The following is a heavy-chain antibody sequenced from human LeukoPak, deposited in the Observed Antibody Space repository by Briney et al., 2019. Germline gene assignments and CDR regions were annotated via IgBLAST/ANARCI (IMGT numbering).Heavy chain of an antibody. V-gene: IGHV3-74*03. D-gene: IGHD3-9*01. CDR1: GFTFSTYW. J-gene: IGHJ4*02. CDR3: ARDLDWILFDY. CDR2: IRPEGTTT. Sequence: GGPLRLSCAASGFTFSTYWMHWVRQAPGKGLVWVARIRPEGTTTAYADSVKGRFTISRDNAKNTLFLQMNSLSAEDTAVYYCARDLDWILFDYWGQGTLVTVSS.